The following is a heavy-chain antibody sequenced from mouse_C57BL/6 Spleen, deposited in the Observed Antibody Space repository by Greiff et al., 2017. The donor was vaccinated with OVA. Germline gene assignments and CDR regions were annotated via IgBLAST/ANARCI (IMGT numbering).Heavy chain of an antibody. CDR1: GYTFTSYG. Sequence: QVQLKQSGAELARPGASVKLSCKASGYTFTSYGISWVKQRTGPGLEWIGEIYPRSGNTYYNEKFKGKATLTADKSSSTAYMELRSLTSEDSAVYFCAREASTTVVAEGYFDVWGTGTTVTVSS. CDR3: AREASTTVVAEGYFDV. CDR2: IYPRSGNT. J-gene: IGHJ1*03. V-gene: IGHV1-81*01. D-gene: IGHD1-1*01.